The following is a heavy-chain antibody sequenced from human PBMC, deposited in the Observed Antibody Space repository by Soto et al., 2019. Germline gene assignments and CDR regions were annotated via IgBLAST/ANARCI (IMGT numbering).Heavy chain of an antibody. J-gene: IGHJ6*02. CDR3: AKDRTYYYYGMDV. Sequence: QVQLVESGGGVVQPGRSLRLSCAASGFTFSSYGMHWVRQAPGKGLEWVAVISYDGSNKYYANYVKGRFTISRDNSKNTLYLQMNSLRAEDTAVYYCAKDRTYYYYGMDVWGQGTTVTVSS. CDR1: GFTFSSYG. CDR2: ISYDGSNK. V-gene: IGHV3-30*18.